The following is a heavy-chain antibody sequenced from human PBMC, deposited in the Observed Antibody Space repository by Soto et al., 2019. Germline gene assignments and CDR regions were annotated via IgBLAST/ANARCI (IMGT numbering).Heavy chain of an antibody. CDR2: IYYSGST. CDR3: ARHLRLRLGELSLGNWFDP. D-gene: IGHD3-16*02. CDR1: GGSISSSSYY. Sequence: SETLSLTCTVSGGSISSSSYYWGWIRQPPGKGLEWIGSIYYSGSTYYNPSLKSRVTISVDTSKNQFSLKLSPVTAADTAVYYCARHLRLRLGELSLGNWFDPWGQGTLVTVSS. J-gene: IGHJ5*02. V-gene: IGHV4-39*01.